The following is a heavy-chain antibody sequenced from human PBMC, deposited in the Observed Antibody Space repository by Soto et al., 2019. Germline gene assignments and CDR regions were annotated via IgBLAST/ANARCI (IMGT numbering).Heavy chain of an antibody. CDR1: GFTFRSYA. J-gene: IGHJ4*02. Sequence: PAGCLRHSCAASGFTFRSYAMSWVHQAPGKGLEWVSAISGSGGSTYYADSVKGRFTISRDNSKNTLYLQMNSLRAEDTAVYYCEKTLYSTSVYYFDYWGQGTLVTVS. CDR3: EKTLYSTSVYYFDY. D-gene: IGHD6-13*01. CDR2: ISGSGGST. V-gene: IGHV3-23*01.